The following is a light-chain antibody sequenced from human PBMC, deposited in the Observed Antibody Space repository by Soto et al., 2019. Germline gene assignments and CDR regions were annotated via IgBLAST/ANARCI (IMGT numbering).Light chain of an antibody. Sequence: EIVVTQSPGTLSLSPGERAALSCRASQSVSSNYLAWYQQKRGQAPRLLIYGASSRATGIPTRFSGSGSGTDFTLTISRLEPEDFAVYYCQQYDTSPRTFGQGTKVEI. CDR2: GAS. CDR1: QSVSSNY. J-gene: IGKJ1*01. CDR3: QQYDTSPRT. V-gene: IGKV3-20*01.